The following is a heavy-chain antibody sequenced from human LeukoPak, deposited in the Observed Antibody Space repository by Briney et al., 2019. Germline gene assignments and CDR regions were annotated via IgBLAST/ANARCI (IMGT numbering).Heavy chain of an antibody. CDR2: ISYDGSNK. D-gene: IGHD6-6*01. Sequence: GRSLRLSCAPSGFTFSSYGMHWVRQAPGKGLEWVALISYDGSNKYYADSVKGRFTISRDNAKNSLYLQMNSLRAEDTAVYYCARLYSSSSGKAFDIWGQGTMVTVSS. J-gene: IGHJ3*02. CDR3: ARLYSSSSGKAFDI. V-gene: IGHV3-30*03. CDR1: GFTFSSYG.